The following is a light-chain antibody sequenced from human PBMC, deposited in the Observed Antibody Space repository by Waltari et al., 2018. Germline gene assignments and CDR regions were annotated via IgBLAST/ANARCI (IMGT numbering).Light chain of an antibody. CDR1: QSIVVW. J-gene: IGKJ1*01. V-gene: IGKV1-5*03. Sequence: DIQVTQSPSPLSASVGDRVTITCRASQSIVVWLAWYQQKPGKAPRLLIYKASYLESGVPSRFSGSGSGTAFTLTISSLQADDFATYYCLQYNSYPWTFGQGTKVEIK. CDR3: LQYNSYPWT. CDR2: KAS.